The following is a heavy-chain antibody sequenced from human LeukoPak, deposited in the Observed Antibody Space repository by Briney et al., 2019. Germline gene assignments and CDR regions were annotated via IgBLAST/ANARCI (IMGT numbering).Heavy chain of an antibody. CDR1: GSRFTSYW. V-gene: IGHV5-51*01. CDR3: ARRMAQQLVIDY. J-gene: IGHJ4*02. CDR2: IYPGDSDT. D-gene: IGHD6-13*01. Sequence: GAPLKISCKGPGSRFTSYWIGWVRQMPGKGLEWMGIIYPGDSDTSYSPSFQGQVTISAAKSIGTPSLQWGSLKASDTAMYYCARRMAQQLVIDYWGQGTLVTVSS.